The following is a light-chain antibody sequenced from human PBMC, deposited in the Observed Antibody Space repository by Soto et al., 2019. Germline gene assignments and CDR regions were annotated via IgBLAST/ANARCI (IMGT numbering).Light chain of an antibody. CDR2: LTS. Sequence: ESVLTHPRATLSSYTGDRVTLSCRASQAVNTRLAWYQHKPGQAPRLLIYLTSNRAAGIPARFSGSGSGTDFTLTIIDVEPEDFAVYYCHQRQSWPRTFGQ. V-gene: IGKV3-11*01. CDR1: QAVNTR. CDR3: HQRQSWPRT. J-gene: IGKJ1*01.